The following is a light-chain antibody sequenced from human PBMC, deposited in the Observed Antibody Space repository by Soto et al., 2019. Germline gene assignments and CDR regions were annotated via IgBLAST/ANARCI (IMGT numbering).Light chain of an antibody. CDR3: QQYNKWPLT. Sequence: EIMMTQSPATLSVSPGERATPSCRASQSVSRHLAWYQQKPGQAPRLLIYETSTRATGIPARFSGTGSGTEFTLSISSLQSEDFAVYHCQQYNKWPLTFGGGTRVEIK. J-gene: IGKJ4*01. CDR2: ETS. V-gene: IGKV3-15*01. CDR1: QSVSRH.